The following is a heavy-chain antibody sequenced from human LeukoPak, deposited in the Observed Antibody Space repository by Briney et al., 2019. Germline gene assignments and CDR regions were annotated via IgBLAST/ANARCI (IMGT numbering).Heavy chain of an antibody. J-gene: IGHJ3*02. Sequence: GGSLRLSCIASGFNFRNYGIHWVRQAPGKGLEWVAFIRYDGSNANYANSVKGRFTISRDNSQSTVYLQMSLLRIEDTAVYYCAKDTPDRSVTGDVFDIWGQGTMVTVSS. D-gene: IGHD6-19*01. CDR1: GFNFRNYG. CDR3: AKDTPDRSVTGDVFDI. CDR2: IRYDGSNA. V-gene: IGHV3-30*02.